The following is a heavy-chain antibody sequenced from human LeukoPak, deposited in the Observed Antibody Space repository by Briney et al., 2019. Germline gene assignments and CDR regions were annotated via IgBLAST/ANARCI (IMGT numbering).Heavy chain of an antibody. CDR3: ARDLLNYGSAYYDVGIFDS. Sequence: GRSLRLSCEASGFSFSTSGVHWVRQAPGKGLEWMAVISKDGRKNHYADSVKGRFTISRDNSKSTLFLQMNSLRPEDTAIYYCARDLLNYGSAYYDVGIFDSWGQGTLVTVSS. D-gene: IGHD3-10*01. J-gene: IGHJ4*02. CDR1: GFSFSTSG. V-gene: IGHV3-30*04. CDR2: ISKDGRKN.